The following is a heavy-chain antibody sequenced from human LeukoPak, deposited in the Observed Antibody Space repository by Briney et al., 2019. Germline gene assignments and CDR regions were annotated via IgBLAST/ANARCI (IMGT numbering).Heavy chain of an antibody. V-gene: IGHV1-18*01. CDR1: GYTFTSYG. D-gene: IGHD3-16*01. J-gene: IGHJ3*02. CDR3: ARRLGLAFDI. CDR2: ISAYNGNT. Sequence: GASVTVSCKASGYTFTSYGISWGRQAPGQGLEWMGWISAYNGNTNYAKKLQGRVPMTTDTSTSTAYMELRSLRSDVPAVYYCARRLGLAFDIWGQGTMVTVSS.